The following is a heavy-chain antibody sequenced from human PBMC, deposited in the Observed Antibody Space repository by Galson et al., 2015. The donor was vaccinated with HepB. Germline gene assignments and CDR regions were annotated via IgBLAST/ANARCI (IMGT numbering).Heavy chain of an antibody. CDR2: INQDGTQT. CDR1: GFTFISYW. J-gene: IGHJ4*02. Sequence: SLRLSCAASGFTFISYWMTWVRQAPGKGLEWVAHINQDGTQTYYVDSVKGRFTISRDNPKNSLFLQMNSLRVEDAAVYYCAKRYGAGTYVWSPFDYWGQGTLVTVSS. V-gene: IGHV3-7*01. CDR3: AKRYGAGTYVWSPFDY. D-gene: IGHD3-10*01.